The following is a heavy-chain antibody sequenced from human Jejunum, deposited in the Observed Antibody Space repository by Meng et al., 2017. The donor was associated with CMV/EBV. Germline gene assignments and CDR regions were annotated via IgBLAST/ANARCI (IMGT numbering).Heavy chain of an antibody. CDR1: GYTFTDYW. CDR3: ARSTTVTDFDS. CDR2: IYPGDSDT. Sequence: KGSGYTFTDYWIGWVRQMPGKGLECMGIIYPGDSDTKYSPSFQGQVTISADKSINTAYLQWSSLQASDTAMYYCARSTTVTDFDSWGQGTRGTVSS. J-gene: IGHJ4*02. D-gene: IGHD4-11*01. V-gene: IGHV5-51*01.